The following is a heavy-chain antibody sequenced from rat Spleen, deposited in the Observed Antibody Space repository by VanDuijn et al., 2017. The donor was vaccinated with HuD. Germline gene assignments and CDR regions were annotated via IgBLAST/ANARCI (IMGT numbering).Heavy chain of an antibody. CDR2: IRTGGGDT. Sequence: EVQLVESGGGLVQPGRSLKLSCITSGFTFNYYWMTWIRQAPGKGLEWVASIRTGGGDTYYRDSVRGRFTLSRDNAKSTLYLQMDSLRSEDTATYYCARGGNYDFDYWGQGVMVTVSS. CDR1: GFTFNYYW. V-gene: IGHV5-31*01. CDR3: ARGGNYDFDY. J-gene: IGHJ2*01. D-gene: IGHD1-10*01.